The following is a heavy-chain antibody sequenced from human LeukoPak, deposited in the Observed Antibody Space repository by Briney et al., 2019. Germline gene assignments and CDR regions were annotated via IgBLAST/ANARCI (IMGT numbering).Heavy chain of an antibody. CDR3: AMNTEYCTNGVCSIDY. V-gene: IGHV3-74*01. D-gene: IGHD2-8*01. CDR2: INSDGSST. J-gene: IGHJ4*02. Sequence: TGGSLRLSCAASGFTFSSYWMHWVRQAPGKGLGWVSRINSDGSSTSYAESVKGRFTISRDDAKNTLDLQMNSLRAEDTAVYYCAMNTEYCTNGVCSIDYWGQGTLVTVSS. CDR1: GFTFSSYW.